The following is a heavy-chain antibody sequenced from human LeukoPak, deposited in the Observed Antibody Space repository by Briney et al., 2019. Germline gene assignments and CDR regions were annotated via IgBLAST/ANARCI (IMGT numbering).Heavy chain of an antibody. V-gene: IGHV3-48*01. D-gene: IGHD6-6*01. CDR1: GFTFSSYT. J-gene: IGHJ1*01. CDR2: INSNSNSI. Sequence: PGGSLRLSCAASGFTFSSYTMNWVRQAPGKGLEWLSYINSNSNSIYYADSVEGRFTISRDNAKNSLYLQMNSLRGEDTAVYYCARGGSSSIKYFQHWGQGALVTVSS. CDR3: ARGGSSSIKYFQH.